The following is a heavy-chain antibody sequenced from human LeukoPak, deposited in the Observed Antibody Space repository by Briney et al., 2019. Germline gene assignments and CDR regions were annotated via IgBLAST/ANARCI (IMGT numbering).Heavy chain of an antibody. J-gene: IGHJ6*03. CDR1: GYTFSSYW. Sequence: GESLKISCKGSGYTFSSYWIGWVRQMPGKGLEWLGITYRDDSDTRYSPSFQGQVTISADKSISTAYLQWSSLKASDTAMYYCARLAYCSNAVCYSNYYYSMDVWGKGTTVTVSS. D-gene: IGHD2-8*01. CDR3: ARLAYCSNAVCYSNYYYSMDV. CDR2: TYRDDSDT. V-gene: IGHV5-51*01.